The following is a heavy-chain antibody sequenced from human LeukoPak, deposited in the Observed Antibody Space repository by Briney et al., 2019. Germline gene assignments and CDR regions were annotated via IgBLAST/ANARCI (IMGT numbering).Heavy chain of an antibody. D-gene: IGHD3-22*01. Sequence: SETLSLTCTVSGGLMRSSSYYWGWIRQPPGKGLEWIGNIYYSGSTYYSPSLKSRVTISVDTSKNQFSLKLSSVTAADTAVYYCARRSGYYTGGWNYWGQGTLVTVSS. CDR2: IYYSGST. V-gene: IGHV4-39*07. CDR1: GGLMRSSSYY. CDR3: ARRSGYYTGGWNY. J-gene: IGHJ4*02.